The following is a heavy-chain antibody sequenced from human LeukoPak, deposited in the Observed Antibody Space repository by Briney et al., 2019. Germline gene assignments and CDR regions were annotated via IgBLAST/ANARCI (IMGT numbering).Heavy chain of an antibody. V-gene: IGHV4-39*02. J-gene: IGHJ4*02. CDR1: GGSISSSSYY. CDR3: ARDFPPYSSWDLV. CDR2: IYYSGST. D-gene: IGHD6-6*01. Sequence: SETLSLTCTVSGGSISSSSYYWGWIRQPPGKGLEWIGSIYYSGSTYYNPSLKSRVTISVDTSKNQFSLKLSSVTAADTAVYYCARDFPPYSSWDLVWGQGTLVTVSS.